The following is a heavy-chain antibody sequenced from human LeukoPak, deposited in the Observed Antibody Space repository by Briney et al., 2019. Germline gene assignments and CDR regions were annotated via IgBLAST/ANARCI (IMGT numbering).Heavy chain of an antibody. D-gene: IGHD2-2*01. J-gene: IGHJ5*02. Sequence: GASVKVSCKASGYIFTAYFIHWVRQAPGQGLEWMGWINLNNGDTKYAQKFQGRITMTRDSSLSTAYMELSSLRSDDTAVYYCVRDGYCSRSNCLWAGWFDPWGQGTLLTVSS. CDR2: INLNNGDT. CDR1: GYIFTAYF. V-gene: IGHV1-2*02. CDR3: VRDGYCSRSNCLWAGWFDP.